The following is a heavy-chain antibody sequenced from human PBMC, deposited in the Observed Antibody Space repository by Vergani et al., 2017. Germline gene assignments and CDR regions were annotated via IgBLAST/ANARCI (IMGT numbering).Heavy chain of an antibody. V-gene: IGHV3-30*03. CDR3: ASQYSPRTALAPLYYYYMDV. CDR1: GFTFSSYG. J-gene: IGHJ6*03. D-gene: IGHD6-6*01. Sequence: QVQLVESGGGVVQPGRSLRLSCAASGFTFSSYGMHWVRQAPGKGLEWVAVISYDGSNKYYADSVKGRFTISRDNAKNSLYLQMNSLRAEDTAVYYCASQYSPRTALAPLYYYYMDVWGKGTTVTVSS. CDR2: ISYDGSNK.